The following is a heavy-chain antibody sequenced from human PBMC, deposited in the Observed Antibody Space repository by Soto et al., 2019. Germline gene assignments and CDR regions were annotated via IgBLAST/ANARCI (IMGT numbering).Heavy chain of an antibody. CDR1: GGSISSYY. V-gene: IGHV4-59*01. Sequence: PSETLSLTCTVSGGSISSYYWSWIRQPPGKGLEWIGYIYYSGSTNYNPSLKSRVTISVDTSKNQFSLKLSSVTAADTAVYYCAVGGGYHGHWFDPWGQGTLVTVT. J-gene: IGHJ5*02. D-gene: IGHD3-16*02. CDR2: IYYSGST. CDR3: AVGGGYHGHWFDP.